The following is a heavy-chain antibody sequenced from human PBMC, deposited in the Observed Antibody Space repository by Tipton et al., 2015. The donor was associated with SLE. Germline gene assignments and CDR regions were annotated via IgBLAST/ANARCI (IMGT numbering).Heavy chain of an antibody. Sequence: VQLVQSGAAVRKPGESLKISCQASGYNFYNYWIGWVRQAPGKGLEWVSVIYSGGSRAYYANSVKGRFTISRDNSKNTLYLQMNSLRAEDTAVYYCAGEACSSATCYFDYWGQGTLVTVSS. CDR3: AGEACSSATCYFDY. CDR1: GYNFYNYW. CDR2: IYSGGSRA. V-gene: IGHV3-23*03. D-gene: IGHD2-2*01. J-gene: IGHJ4*02.